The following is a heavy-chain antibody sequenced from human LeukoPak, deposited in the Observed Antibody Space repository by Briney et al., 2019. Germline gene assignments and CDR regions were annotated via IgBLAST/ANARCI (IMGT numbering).Heavy chain of an antibody. CDR3: TRRMTGEVLDY. CDR1: GFTLSDHY. J-gene: IGHJ4*02. V-gene: IGHV3-72*01. D-gene: IGHD7-27*01. Sequence: PGGSLRLSCAVSGFTLSDHYMDWVRQAPGKGLEWVGRTRNKARGYTTEYAASVKGRFTISRDDSRNSLYLQMNSLQSKDTAVYYCTRRMTGEVLDYWGQGTLVTVSS. CDR2: TRNKARGYTT.